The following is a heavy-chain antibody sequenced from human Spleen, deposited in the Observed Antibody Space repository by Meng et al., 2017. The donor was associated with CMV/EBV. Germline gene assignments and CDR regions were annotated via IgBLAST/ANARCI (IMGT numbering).Heavy chain of an antibody. D-gene: IGHD3-3*01. CDR1: GFMFSSHG. CDR2: INSDGSST. J-gene: IGHJ5*02. V-gene: IGHV3-74*01. Sequence: GESLKISCAASGFMFSSHGMHWVRQAPGKGLVWVSRINSDGSSTSYADSVKGRFTISRDNAKNSLYLQMNGLRAEDTAVYYCVRNRDYDFWTGYPNWFDPWGQGTLVTVSS. CDR3: VRNRDYDFWTGYPNWFDP.